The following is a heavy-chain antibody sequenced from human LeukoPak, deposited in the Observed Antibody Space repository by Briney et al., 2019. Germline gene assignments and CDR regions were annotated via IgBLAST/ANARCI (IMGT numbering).Heavy chain of an antibody. D-gene: IGHD3-10*01. CDR1: GYTFTSYD. CDR3: ARGPDGSGNYRWFDP. V-gene: IGHV1-8*01. J-gene: IGHJ5*02. CDR2: MNSNSGNT. Sequence: ASVKVSCKASGYTFTSYDINWVRQATGQGVEWMGWMNSNSGNTGYAQKFQGRVTMTRNTSISTAYMELSSLRSEDTAVYYCARGPDGSGNYRWFDPWGQGTLVTVSS.